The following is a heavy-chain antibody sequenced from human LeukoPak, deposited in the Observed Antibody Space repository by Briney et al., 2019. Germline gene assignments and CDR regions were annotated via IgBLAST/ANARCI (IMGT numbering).Heavy chain of an antibody. Sequence: GASMKVSCKASGYTFSTYWMHWVRQVPGKGLVWVSRIGTDGSSTSYTDSVRGRFTISRDNAKNTLYLQMNSLRAEDTAVYYCARVGGSPYFDYWGQGSLVTVSS. J-gene: IGHJ4*02. CDR3: ARVGGSPYFDY. D-gene: IGHD1-26*01. CDR1: GYTFSTYW. V-gene: IGHV3-74*01. CDR2: IGTDGSST.